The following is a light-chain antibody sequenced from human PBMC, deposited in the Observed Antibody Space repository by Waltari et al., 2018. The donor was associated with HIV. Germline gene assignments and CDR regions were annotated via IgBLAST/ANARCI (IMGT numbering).Light chain of an antibody. V-gene: IGKV1-5*03. Sequence: DIQMTQAHSTLSASIGDRVTIPCRASQSISSWLAWYQQKPGKAPKLLIYKASSLESGVPSRFSGSGSGTEFTLTISILQPDDFATYYCQQYNSYPVTFGQGTKLEIK. CDR2: KAS. CDR1: QSISSW. CDR3: QQYNSYPVT. J-gene: IGKJ2*01.